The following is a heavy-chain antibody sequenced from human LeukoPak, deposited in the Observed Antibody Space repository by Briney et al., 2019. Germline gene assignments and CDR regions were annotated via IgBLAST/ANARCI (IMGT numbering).Heavy chain of an antibody. CDR2: INPNSGDT. J-gene: IGHJ4*02. Sequence: GASVKVSCKASGYTFTGYYIHWVRQAPGQGPEWMGWINPNSGDTNYAQKFQGRVTMARDTSISTAYMELSRLRSDDTAVYYCARKYDFWGGYYWWGQGTLVTVSS. CDR3: ARKYDFWGGYYW. CDR1: GYTFTGYY. D-gene: IGHD3-3*01. V-gene: IGHV1-2*02.